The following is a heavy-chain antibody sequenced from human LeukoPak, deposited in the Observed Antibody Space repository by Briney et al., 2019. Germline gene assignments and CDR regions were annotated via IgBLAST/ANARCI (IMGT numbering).Heavy chain of an antibody. CDR2: ISSSGLNI. CDR3: ARSYQRSAFYYDP. Sequence: PGGSLRLSCAASGFTVTDYYMTWIRQAPGRGLEWISYISSSGLNIYYADSVKGRFTISRDNAENAIYLQMHSLRAEDTAIYYCARSYQRSAFYYDPWGRGTLVSVSS. CDR1: GFTVTDYY. J-gene: IGHJ5*02. V-gene: IGHV3-11*01. D-gene: IGHD2/OR15-2a*01.